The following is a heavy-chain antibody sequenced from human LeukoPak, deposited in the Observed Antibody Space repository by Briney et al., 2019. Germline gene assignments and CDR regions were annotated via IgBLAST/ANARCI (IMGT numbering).Heavy chain of an antibody. D-gene: IGHD6-13*01. CDR1: GYSISSGYY. V-gene: IGHV4-38-2*02. CDR3: ARISSSNWYNERGAFDV. CDR2: IYHSGTT. J-gene: IGHJ3*01. Sequence: SETLSLTCTVSGYSISSGYYWGWIRQPPGKGLEWIGSIYHSGTTYYNPSLRNRITISVDTSKNQFSLKLRSVTAADTAVYYCARISSSNWYNERGAFDVWGQGTMVTVSS.